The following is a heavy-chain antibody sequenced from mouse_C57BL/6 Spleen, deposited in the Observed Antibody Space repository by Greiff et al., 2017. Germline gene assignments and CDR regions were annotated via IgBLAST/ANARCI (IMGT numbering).Heavy chain of an antibody. J-gene: IGHJ2*01. D-gene: IGHD3-3*01. Sequence: QVQLQQPGAELVRPGSSVKLSCKASGYTFTSYWMHWVKQRPIQGLEWIGNIYPSDSETHYNQKFKDKATLTVDKSSSTAYMQLSSLTSEDSAVYYCARSYRGDFYYFDYWGQGTTLTVSS. CDR3: ARSYRGDFYYFDY. CDR1: GYTFTSYW. V-gene: IGHV1-52*01. CDR2: IYPSDSET.